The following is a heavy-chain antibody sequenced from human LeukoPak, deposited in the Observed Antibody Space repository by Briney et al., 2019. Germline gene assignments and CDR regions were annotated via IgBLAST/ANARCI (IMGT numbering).Heavy chain of an antibody. CDR3: ARDRSSSEFDY. CDR1: GFTFRSYS. J-gene: IGHJ4*02. V-gene: IGHV3-21*01. CDR2: ISSSSSYI. D-gene: IGHD6-6*01. Sequence: GGSLRLSCEASGFTFRSYSMNWVRQAPGKGLEWVSSISSSSSYIYYADSVKGRFTISRDNAKNSLYLQMNSLRAEDTAVYYCARDRSSSEFDYWGQGTLVTVSS.